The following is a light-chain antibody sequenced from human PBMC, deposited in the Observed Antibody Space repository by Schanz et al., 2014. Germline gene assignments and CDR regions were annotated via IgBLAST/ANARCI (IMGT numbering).Light chain of an antibody. Sequence: DIQMTQSPSTLSASVGDRVAITCRASQSVHIWLAWYQQKPGKAPKVLIYAASTLQSGVPSRFSGSGSGTEFTLTISSLQPDDLATYYCQQERTFGQGTKVEIK. CDR1: QSVHIW. CDR2: AAS. J-gene: IGKJ1*01. V-gene: IGKV1-5*01. CDR3: QQERT.